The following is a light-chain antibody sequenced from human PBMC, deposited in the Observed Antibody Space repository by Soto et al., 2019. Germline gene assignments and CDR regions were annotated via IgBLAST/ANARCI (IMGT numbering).Light chain of an antibody. CDR2: DV. Sequence: QSALTQPASVSGSPGQSITISCTGTSSDVGGYNYVSWYQQHPGKAPKLMISDVTSGVSNRFSGSKSGNTASLTISGRPAEDDADYDCRSYAIGSSTVVFGGGTNLTVL. V-gene: IGLV2-14*01. CDR3: RSYAIGSSTVV. CDR1: SSDVGGYNY. J-gene: IGLJ2*01.